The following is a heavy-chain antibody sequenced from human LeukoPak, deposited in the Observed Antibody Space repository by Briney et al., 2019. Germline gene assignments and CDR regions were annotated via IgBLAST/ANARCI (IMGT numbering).Heavy chain of an antibody. J-gene: IGHJ6*02. V-gene: IGHV3-23*01. Sequence: GGSLRLSCAASGFTFSSYAMNWVRQAPGKGLEWVSGISGSGESTYYADSVKGRFTISRDNSKNTLYLQMNSLRGEDTAVYYCAKDWSIHYYYGMDVWGQGTTVTVSS. CDR3: AKDWSIHYYYGMDV. CDR1: GFTFSSYA. D-gene: IGHD3-3*01. CDR2: ISGSGEST.